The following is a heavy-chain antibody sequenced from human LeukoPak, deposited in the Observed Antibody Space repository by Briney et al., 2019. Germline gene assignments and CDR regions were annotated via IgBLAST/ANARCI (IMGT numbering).Heavy chain of an antibody. CDR1: GFTFSSYE. Sequence: EGSLRLPXAASGFTFSSYEMNWVRQAPGKGLEWVSYISSSGSTIYYADSVKGRFTISRDNAKNSLYLQMNSLRAEDTAVYYCARDWWQQPFDYWGQGTLVTVSS. CDR2: ISSSGSTI. CDR3: ARDWWQQPFDY. D-gene: IGHD6-13*01. J-gene: IGHJ4*02. V-gene: IGHV3-48*03.